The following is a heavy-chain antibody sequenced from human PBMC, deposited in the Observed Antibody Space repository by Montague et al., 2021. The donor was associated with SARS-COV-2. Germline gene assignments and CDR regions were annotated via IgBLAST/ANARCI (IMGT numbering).Heavy chain of an antibody. CDR2: ISYGGIT. J-gene: IGHJ4*02. CDR3: ARETVSAAASEIDN. D-gene: IGHD6-25*01. CDR1: GDSMSRSYHN. V-gene: IGHV4-39*01. Sequence: SETLSLTCSVSGDSMSRSYHNWDWIRQPPGKGLEWIGTISYGGITYYSPSLKSRVTISVDTSKKQFSLKVTSMTAADTAMYYCARETVSAAASEIDNWGQGTLVTVSS.